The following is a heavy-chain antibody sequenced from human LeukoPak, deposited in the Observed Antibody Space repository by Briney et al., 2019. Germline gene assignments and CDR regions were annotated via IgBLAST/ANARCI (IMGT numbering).Heavy chain of an antibody. V-gene: IGHV4-34*01. D-gene: IGHD6-13*01. CDR2: INHSGST. Sequence: SETLSLTCAVYGGSFIGFHWNWIRQAPGKGLEWIGDINHSGSTNYNPSLKSRVTISVDTSKNQFSLKLNSVTAADTAVYYCARDHSSSSEDYWGQGTLVTVSS. J-gene: IGHJ4*02. CDR3: ARDHSSSSEDY. CDR1: GGSFIGFH.